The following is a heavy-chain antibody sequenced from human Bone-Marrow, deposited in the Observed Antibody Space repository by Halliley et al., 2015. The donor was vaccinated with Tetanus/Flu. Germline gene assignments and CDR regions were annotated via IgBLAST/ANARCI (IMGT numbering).Heavy chain of an antibody. V-gene: IGHV3-64*01. CDR2: ITSSGDLT. J-gene: IGHJ6*02. CDR3: ARPSSGCPGLGTNFYCYGMDV. D-gene: IGHD1-26*01. CDR1: GFTFSNYA. Sequence: LSLTCAASGFTFSNYAMHWVRQTPGKGLEYVSMITSSGDLTYYANSVKGRFTISRDNSKNMLYLHMGSLRTEDMGVYYCARPSSGCPGLGTNFYCYGMDVWGQGTTVTVSS.